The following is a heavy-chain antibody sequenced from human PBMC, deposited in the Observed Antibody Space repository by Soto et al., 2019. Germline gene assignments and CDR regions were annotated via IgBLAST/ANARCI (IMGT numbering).Heavy chain of an antibody. D-gene: IGHD6-6*01. Sequence: ASVKVSCKASGYTFTSYDINWVRKATGQGLEWMGWMNPNSGNTGYAQKFQGRVTMTRNTSISTAYMELSSLRSEDTAVYYCARRRIAAPFWFDPWGQGTLVTVSS. V-gene: IGHV1-8*01. CDR3: ARRRIAAPFWFDP. CDR2: MNPNSGNT. J-gene: IGHJ5*02. CDR1: GYTFTSYD.